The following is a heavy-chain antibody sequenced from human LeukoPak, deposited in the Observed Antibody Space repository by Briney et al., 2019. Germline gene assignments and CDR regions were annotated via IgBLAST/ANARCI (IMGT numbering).Heavy chain of an antibody. CDR3: ARSVGSGLSANY. D-gene: IGHD2-15*01. CDR1: GGTFSSYA. V-gene: IGHV1-69*13. J-gene: IGHJ4*02. Sequence: ASVKVSCKASGGTFSSYAISWVRQAPGQGLEWMGGIIPIFGTANYAQKFQGRVTITADESTSTAYMELSSLRSEDTAVYYCARSVGSGLSANYWGQGTLVTVSS. CDR2: IIPIFGTA.